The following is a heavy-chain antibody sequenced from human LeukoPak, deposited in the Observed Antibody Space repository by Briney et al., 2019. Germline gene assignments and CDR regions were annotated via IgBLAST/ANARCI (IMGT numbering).Heavy chain of an antibody. D-gene: IGHD3-16*01. J-gene: IGHJ4*02. CDR3: ARDGPIGVYY. Sequence: SETLSLTCAVYGGSFSGYYWSWIRQPPGKGLEWIGEINHSGSTNYNPSLKSRVTISVDTSKNQFSLKLSSVTAADTAVYYCARDGPIGVYYWGQGTLVTASS. CDR2: INHSGST. CDR1: GGSFSGYY. V-gene: IGHV4-34*01.